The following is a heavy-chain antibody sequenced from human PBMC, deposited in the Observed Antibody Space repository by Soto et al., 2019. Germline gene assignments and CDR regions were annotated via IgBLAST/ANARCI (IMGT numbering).Heavy chain of an antibody. CDR2: ISFDGSTE. D-gene: IGHD3-10*01. CDR1: GFTFISYA. J-gene: IGHJ6*02. CDR3: ARSRDGSGSYTPFYSGLDV. Sequence: QVQLVASGGGVVQPGRSLRLSCAASGFTFISYAMHWVRQAPGKGLEWVAVISFDGSTEYYADSVQGRFTVSRDNSKNTVYLQMNRLRSEDTAVYYCARSRDGSGSYTPFYSGLDVWGQGTTVTVSS. V-gene: IGHV3-30-3*01.